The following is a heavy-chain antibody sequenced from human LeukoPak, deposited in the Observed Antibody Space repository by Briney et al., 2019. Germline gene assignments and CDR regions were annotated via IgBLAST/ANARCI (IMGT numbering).Heavy chain of an antibody. CDR3: ARDYADYVGFFFFDH. D-gene: IGHD4-17*01. CDR2: ISDSGGST. Sequence: GGSLRLSCAASGFAFSNYAMNWVRLAPGKGLERVSSISDSGGSTYYADSAKGRFTISRDNSKNTLYLQMDSLRAEDTAVYYCARDYADYVGFFFFDHWGQGTLVTVSS. J-gene: IGHJ4*02. V-gene: IGHV3-23*01. CDR1: GFAFSNYA.